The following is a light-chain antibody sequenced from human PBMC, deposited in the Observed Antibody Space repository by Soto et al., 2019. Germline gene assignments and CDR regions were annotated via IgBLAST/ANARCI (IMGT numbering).Light chain of an antibody. Sequence: EIVLTQSPGTLSLSPGERATLSCRASYTISNNYVAWYQQKPGQAPRLLIFGAFRRATGIPDRFSGGGSGTQFTLSVSRLEPEDFAVYFCQQYGDSPQTFGQGTKWIS. CDR3: QQYGDSPQT. V-gene: IGKV3-20*01. CDR2: GAF. J-gene: IGKJ1*01. CDR1: YTISNNY.